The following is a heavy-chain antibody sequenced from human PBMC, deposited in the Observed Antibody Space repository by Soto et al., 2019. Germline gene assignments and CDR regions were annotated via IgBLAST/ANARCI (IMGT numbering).Heavy chain of an antibody. CDR3: ARGQPNYDILTGYYLYSYALDV. D-gene: IGHD3-9*01. CDR2: INPSGGST. V-gene: IGHV1-46*01. CDR1: GYTFTSYY. Sequence: ASVKVSCKASGYTFTSYYIHWVRQAPGQGLEWMGIINPSGGSTSYAQKFQGRVTMTRDTSTSTVYMELSSLRSEDTAVYYCARGQPNYDILTGYYLYSYALDVWGQGTTVTVSS. J-gene: IGHJ6*02.